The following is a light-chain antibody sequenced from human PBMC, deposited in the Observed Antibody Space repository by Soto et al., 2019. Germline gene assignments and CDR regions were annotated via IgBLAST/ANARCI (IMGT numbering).Light chain of an antibody. CDR2: GAS. J-gene: IGKJ4*01. CDR1: QSISSSY. V-gene: IGKV3-20*01. CDR3: QQYGSSPPVT. Sequence: EIVLTQSPGTLSLSPGERATLSCWASQSISSSYLSWYQQKRGQAHRLLMYGASIRGTGIPERFSGSGSGTEFSLTTSSMEPEDFAVYYCQQYGSSPPVTFGGGTKVEIK.